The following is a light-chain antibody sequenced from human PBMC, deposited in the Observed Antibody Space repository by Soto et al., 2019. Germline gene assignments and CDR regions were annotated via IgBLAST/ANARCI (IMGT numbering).Light chain of an antibody. Sequence: DFQMTQSPSSLSASVGDRVTITCRATQAIKNFLNWYQQKPGRAPKLLISDASTLQRGVPSRFSGSGSGTHFTFVISSLQPEDVGTYYCQQSDNLPLTFGQGTRLDI. V-gene: IGKV1-33*01. J-gene: IGKJ5*01. CDR2: DAS. CDR3: QQSDNLPLT. CDR1: QAIKNF.